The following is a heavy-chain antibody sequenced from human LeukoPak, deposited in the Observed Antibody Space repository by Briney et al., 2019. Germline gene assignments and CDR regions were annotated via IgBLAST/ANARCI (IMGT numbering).Heavy chain of an antibody. CDR3: ARGSILNDDYGDYPNWFDP. CDR2: IKQDGSEK. V-gene: IGHV3-7*01. D-gene: IGHD4-17*01. J-gene: IGHJ5*02. CDR1: GFTFSSYW. Sequence: GGSLRLSCAASGFTFSSYWMSWVRQAPGKGLEGVANIKQDGSEKYYVDSVKGRFTISRDNAKNSLYLQMNSLRAEDTAVYYCARGSILNDDYGDYPNWFDPWGQGTLVTVSS.